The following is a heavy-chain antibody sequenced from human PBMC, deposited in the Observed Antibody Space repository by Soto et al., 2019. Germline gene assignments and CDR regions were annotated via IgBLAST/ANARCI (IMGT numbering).Heavy chain of an antibody. CDR3: AREAGEGAISNYYYYGMDV. D-gene: IGHD6-19*01. Sequence: SETLSLTCAFSCGSIISSNWWSWVRQPPGKGLEWIGEIYHSGSTNYNPSLKSRVTISVDKSKNQFSLKLSSVTAADTAVYYCAREAGEGAISNYYYYGMDVWGQGTTVTVSS. J-gene: IGHJ6*02. CDR1: CGSIISSNW. V-gene: IGHV4-4*02. CDR2: IYHSGST.